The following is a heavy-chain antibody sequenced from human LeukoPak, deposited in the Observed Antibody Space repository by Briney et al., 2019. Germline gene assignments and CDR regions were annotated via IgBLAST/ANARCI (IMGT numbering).Heavy chain of an antibody. J-gene: IGHJ4*02. CDR2: IYYSGTT. D-gene: IGHD3-22*01. V-gene: IGHV4-31*03. Sequence: SQTLSLTCTVSGGSISSGDYYWSWIRQHPGKGLEWIGYIYYSGTTYNNPSLKSRVTMSVDTSKNQFSLKLTSVTAADTAVYYCARGGEGYDYWGQGTLVTVSS. CDR1: GGSISSGDYY. CDR3: ARGGEGYDY.